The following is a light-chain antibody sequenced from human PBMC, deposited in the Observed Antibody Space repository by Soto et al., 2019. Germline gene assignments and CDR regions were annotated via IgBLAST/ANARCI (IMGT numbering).Light chain of an antibody. CDR2: GAS. J-gene: IGKJ1*01. Sequence: ETVLTPSPGTLSLSPGERATLSCRASQSVDNNYLAWYQQQPGQAPRLLIYGASIRAFGIPDRFSGSASGTDFTLSISRLESEDFAVYFCQHYSSSRWTFGQGTKVDIK. CDR1: QSVDNNY. V-gene: IGKV3-20*01. CDR3: QHYSSSRWT.